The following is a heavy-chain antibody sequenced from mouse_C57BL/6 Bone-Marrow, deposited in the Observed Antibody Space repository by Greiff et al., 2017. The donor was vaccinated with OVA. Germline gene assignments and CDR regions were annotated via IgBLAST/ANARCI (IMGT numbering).Heavy chain of an antibody. CDR1: GYTFTSYW. V-gene: IGHV1-69*01. CDR2: IDPSDSYT. Sequence: QVQLQQPGAELVMPGASVKLSCKASGYTFTSYWMHWVKQRPGQGLEWIGEIDPSDSYTNYNQKFKGKSTLTVDKSSSTAYMQLSSPTSEDSAVYYCARLDWGYWYFDVWGTGTTVTVSS. J-gene: IGHJ1*03. D-gene: IGHD4-1*01. CDR3: ARLDWGYWYFDV.